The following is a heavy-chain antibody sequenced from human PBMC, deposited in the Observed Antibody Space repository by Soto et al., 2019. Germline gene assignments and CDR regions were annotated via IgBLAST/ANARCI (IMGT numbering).Heavy chain of an antibody. CDR3: ARVQWIRFRMIERIDYYYGMDV. Sequence: SVKVSCKXSGGTFSSYAISWVRQAPGQGLEWMGGIIPIFGTANYAQKFQGRVTITADESTSTAYMELSSLRSEDTAVYYCARVQWIRFRMIERIDYYYGMDVWGQGTTVTVSS. V-gene: IGHV1-69*13. D-gene: IGHD5-12*01. J-gene: IGHJ6*02. CDR2: IIPIFGTA. CDR1: GGTFSSYA.